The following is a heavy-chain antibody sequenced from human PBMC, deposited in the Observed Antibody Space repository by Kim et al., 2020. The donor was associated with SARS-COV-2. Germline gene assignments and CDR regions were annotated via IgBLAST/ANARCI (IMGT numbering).Heavy chain of an antibody. J-gene: IGHJ4*02. CDR2: ISGSGGST. V-gene: IGHV3-23*01. CDR3: AKVPITFGGVIVSSLGDYYFDY. Sequence: GGSLRLSCAASGFTFSSYAMSWVRQAPGKGLEWVSAISGSGGSTYYADSVKGRFTISRDNSKNTLYLQMNSLRADDTAVYYCAKVPITFGGVIVSSLGDYYFDYWGQGTLVTVSS. CDR1: GFTFSSYA. D-gene: IGHD3-16*02.